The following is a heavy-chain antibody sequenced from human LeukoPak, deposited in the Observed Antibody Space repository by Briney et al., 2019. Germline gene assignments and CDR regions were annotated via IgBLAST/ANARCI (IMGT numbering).Heavy chain of an antibody. D-gene: IGHD2-15*01. CDR1: GGSISSSSYY. J-gene: IGHJ4*02. CDR2: IYCSGST. CDR3: ATLRRINYFDY. V-gene: IGHV4-39*01. Sequence: SETLSLTCTVSGGSISSSSYYWGWIRQPPGKGLEWIGSIYCSGSTYYNPSLKSRVTISVDTSKNQFSLRLSSVTAADTAVYYCATLRRINYFDYWGQGTLVTVSS.